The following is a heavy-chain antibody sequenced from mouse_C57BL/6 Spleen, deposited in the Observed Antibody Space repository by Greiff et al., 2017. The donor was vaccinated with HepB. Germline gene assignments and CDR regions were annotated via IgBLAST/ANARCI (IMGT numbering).Heavy chain of an antibody. CDR3: ARRRSRYWYFDY. CDR1: GFTFSDYG. V-gene: IGHV5-17*01. J-gene: IGHJ2*01. Sequence: EVQLMESGGGLVKPGGSLKLSCAASGFTFSDYGMHWVRQGPEKGLEWVAYISSGSSTIYYADTVKGRFTISRDNAKNTLLLQMPSLRSEDTAMYYCARRRSRYWYFDYWGQGTTLTVSS. CDR2: ISSGSSTI. D-gene: IGHD1-1*01.